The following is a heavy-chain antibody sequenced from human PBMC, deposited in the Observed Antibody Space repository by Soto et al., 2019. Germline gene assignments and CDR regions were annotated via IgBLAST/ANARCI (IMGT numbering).Heavy chain of an antibody. Sequence: PGGSLRLSCAASGFTFSSYAMHWVRQAPGKGLEWVAVISYDGSNKYYADSVKGRFTISRDNSKNTLYLQMNSLRAEDTAVYYCARSPRVVVASFDYWGQGTLVTVSS. D-gene: IGHD2-15*01. CDR3: ARSPRVVVASFDY. V-gene: IGHV3-30-3*01. CDR1: GFTFSSYA. J-gene: IGHJ4*02. CDR2: ISYDGSNK.